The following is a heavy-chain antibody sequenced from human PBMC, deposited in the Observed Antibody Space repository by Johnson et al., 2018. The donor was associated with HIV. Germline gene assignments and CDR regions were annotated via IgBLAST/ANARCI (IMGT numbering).Heavy chain of an antibody. D-gene: IGHD6-19*01. V-gene: IGHV3-48*01. Sequence: VQLVESGGGLVPRRGGSLRLSCAASGFTFSNYWMSWVRQAPGKGLEWGSYISSSCWTIYYAESVKGRFPISRDNAKNSLYLQRNSLRAEDTALYYCARDKMGKQWPPDAFNIWGQGTMVTVSS. J-gene: IGHJ3*02. CDR2: ISSSCWTI. CDR1: GFTFSNYW. CDR3: ARDKMGKQWPPDAFNI.